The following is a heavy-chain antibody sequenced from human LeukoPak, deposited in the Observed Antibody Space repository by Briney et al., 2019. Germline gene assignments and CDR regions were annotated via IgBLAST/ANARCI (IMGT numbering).Heavy chain of an antibody. CDR1: GYTFISYY. Sequence: ASVKVSCXASGYTFISYYIHWVRQAPGQGLEWMGIIDPSGGSTTYAQKFPGRVTMTRDTSTNTVYMQLSSLRSEDTAVYYCARRVYCTSASCYHYHYYMDVWGIGTTVTVSS. J-gene: IGHJ6*03. CDR2: IDPSGGST. CDR3: ARRVYCTSASCYHYHYYMDV. V-gene: IGHV1-46*03. D-gene: IGHD2-2*01.